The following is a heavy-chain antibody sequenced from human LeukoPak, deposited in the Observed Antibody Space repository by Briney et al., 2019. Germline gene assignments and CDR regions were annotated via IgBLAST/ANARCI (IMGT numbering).Heavy chain of an antibody. CDR3: ARGRDTVSTPFDY. D-gene: IGHD2-15*01. J-gene: IGHJ4*02. Sequence: SETLSLTCTVSGGSISSSSYYWGWIRQPPGKGLEWIGSIYYSGSTYYNPSLKSRVTISVDTSKNQFSLKVNSVTAADTAVYYCARGRDTVSTPFDYWGQGTLVTVSS. CDR2: IYYSGST. CDR1: GGSISSSSYY. V-gene: IGHV4-39*07.